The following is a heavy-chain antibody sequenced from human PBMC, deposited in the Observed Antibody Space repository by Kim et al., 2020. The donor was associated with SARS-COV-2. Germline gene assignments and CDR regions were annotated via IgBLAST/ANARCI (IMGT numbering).Heavy chain of an antibody. CDR2: IIPIFGTA. CDR3: ARVHLRGLDDYYYYGMDV. V-gene: IGHV1-69*13. CDR1: GGTFSSYA. Sequence: SVKVSCKASGGTFSSYAISWVRQAPGQGLEWMGGIIPIFGTANYAQKFQGRVTITADESTSTAYMELSSLRSEDTAVYYCARVHLRGLDDYYYYGMDVWGQGTTVTVSS. J-gene: IGHJ6*02. D-gene: IGHD6-19*01.